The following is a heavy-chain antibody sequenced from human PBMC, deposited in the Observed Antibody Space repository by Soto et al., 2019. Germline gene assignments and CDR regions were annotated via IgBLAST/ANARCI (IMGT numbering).Heavy chain of an antibody. CDR2: IYYSGRT. Sequence: SETLSLTCTVSGGSIRDYFWTWIRQPPGKGLEWVGYIYYSGRTNYNPSLKRRVSISVDTSKNHSSLQLRSVTAADTAVYYCARVGGDDFGDSGGFDYWGQGTLVTVSS. D-gene: IGHD4-17*01. CDR1: GGSIRDYF. CDR3: ARVGGDDFGDSGGFDY. J-gene: IGHJ4*02. V-gene: IGHV4-59*01.